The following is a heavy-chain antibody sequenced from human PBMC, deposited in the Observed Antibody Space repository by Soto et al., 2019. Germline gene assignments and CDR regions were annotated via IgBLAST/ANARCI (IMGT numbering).Heavy chain of an antibody. CDR3: ARWGCSGSNCNLNQRSFDL. CDR2: IWYDGSNK. CDR1: GFIFNEYG. Sequence: GGSLRLSCAASGFIFNEYGMHWVRQAPGRGLEWVAVIWYDGSNKYYADSVKGRFTFSRDNSKNTMSLQMNSLRVEDTAIYYCARWGCSGSNCNLNQRSFDLWGQGTLVTVSS. D-gene: IGHD2-15*01. V-gene: IGHV3-33*01. J-gene: IGHJ4*02.